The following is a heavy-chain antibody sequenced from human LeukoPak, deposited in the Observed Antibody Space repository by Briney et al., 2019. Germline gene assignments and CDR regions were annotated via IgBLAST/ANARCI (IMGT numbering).Heavy chain of an antibody. V-gene: IGHV1-2*06. J-gene: IGHJ4*02. CDR3: AKDRDGADRIVL. CDR2: LNPNTGHA. CDR1: AYDFTGYY. Sequence: ASVKVSCKVVAYDFTGYYIHWVRQAPGQGPEWMGRLNPNTGHAVYAFKFQGRVTITRDTSSSTAYMEVTRLTSDDTALYYCAKDRDGADRIVLWGQGTLVTVSS. D-gene: IGHD5-24*01.